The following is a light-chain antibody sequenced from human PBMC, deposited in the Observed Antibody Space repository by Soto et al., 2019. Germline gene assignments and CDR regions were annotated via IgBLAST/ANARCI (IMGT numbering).Light chain of an antibody. CDR1: QSVSRN. J-gene: IGKJ1*01. CDR2: GAS. V-gene: IGKV3-15*01. Sequence: EIVMTQSPATLSVSRGERATLSCRASQSVSRNLAWYQQKPGQAPRLLIYGASTRATGIPARFSGSGSGTEFTLTISSLQSEDFAVYYCQQYNNWPPWTFGQGTKVEIK. CDR3: QQYNNWPPWT.